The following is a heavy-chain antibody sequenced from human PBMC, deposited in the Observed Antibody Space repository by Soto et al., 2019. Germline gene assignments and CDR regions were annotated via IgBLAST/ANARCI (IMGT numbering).Heavy chain of an antibody. V-gene: IGHV4-31*03. J-gene: IGHJ4*02. CDR3: ARVDHRGYFAILSGY. D-gene: IGHD1-1*01. Sequence: TLSLTCTVSGDSLSSGGHYWSWIRQHPGKGLEWIGHIYDSVNTYYSPSLRSRVTISADMSKNQFSLNLRSVTAADTAVYYCARVDHRGYFAILSGYWGQIPLFTASS. CDR1: GDSLSSGGHY. CDR2: IYDSVNT.